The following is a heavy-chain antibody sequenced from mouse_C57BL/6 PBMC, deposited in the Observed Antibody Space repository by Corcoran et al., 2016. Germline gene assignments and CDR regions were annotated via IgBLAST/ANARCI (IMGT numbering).Heavy chain of an antibody. CDR3: ARRTGTFDY. D-gene: IGHD4-1*01. V-gene: IGHV1-39*01. CDR2: INPNYGTT. J-gene: IGHJ2*01. CDR1: GYSLTDYN. Sequence: EFQVQQSGPELVKPGASVKISCKASGYSLTDYNMNWVKQSNGKSLEWIGAINPNYGTTAYNQKFRDRATLTVDQSSSTAYMQLNNLTSEDSAVYYCARRTGTFDYWGQGTTLTVSS.